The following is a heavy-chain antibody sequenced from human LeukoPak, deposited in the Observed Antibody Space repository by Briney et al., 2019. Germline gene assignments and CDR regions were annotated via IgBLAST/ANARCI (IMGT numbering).Heavy chain of an antibody. V-gene: IGHV3-23*01. CDR1: GFTFSSYA. J-gene: IGHJ4*02. CDR2: ISGSGGST. CDR3: AKMSYSSGWGPGGFDY. Sequence: PGGSLRLSCAASGFTFSSYAMSCVRQAPGKGLEWVSAISGSGGSTYYADSVKGRFTISRDNSKNRLYLQMNSLRAEDSAVYYCAKMSYSSGWGPGGFDYWGQGTLVTVSS. D-gene: IGHD6-19*01.